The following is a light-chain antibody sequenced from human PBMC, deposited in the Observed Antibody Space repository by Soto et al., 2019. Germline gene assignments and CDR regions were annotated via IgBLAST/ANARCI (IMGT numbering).Light chain of an antibody. J-gene: IGLJ1*01. CDR2: EVT. V-gene: IGLV2-8*01. CDR3: SAFAGSNTPYA. Sequence: QSALTQPPSASGSPGQSVTISCTGTSSDIGLYDFVSWYQKHPGKAPKVIMYEVTKRPSGVPARFSGSKSGNTASLTVSGLQAEDEADDYCSAFAGSNTPYAFGTGTKVTVL. CDR1: SSDIGLYDF.